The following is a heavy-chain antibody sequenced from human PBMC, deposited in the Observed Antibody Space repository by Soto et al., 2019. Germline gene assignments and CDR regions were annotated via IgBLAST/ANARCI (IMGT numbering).Heavy chain of an antibody. Sequence: QVQLVESGGGVVQPGRSLRLSCAASGFTFSSYAMHWVRQAPGKGLEWVAVISYDGSNKYYADSVKGRFTISRDNSKNTLYLQMNSVRAEDTAVYYCARDRDSYGPAYYFDYWGQGTLVTVSS. D-gene: IGHD5-18*01. CDR3: ARDRDSYGPAYYFDY. CDR1: GFTFSSYA. CDR2: ISYDGSNK. V-gene: IGHV3-30-3*01. J-gene: IGHJ4*02.